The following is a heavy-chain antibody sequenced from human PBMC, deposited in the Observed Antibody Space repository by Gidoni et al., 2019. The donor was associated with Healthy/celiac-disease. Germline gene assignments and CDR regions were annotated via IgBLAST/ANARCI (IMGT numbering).Heavy chain of an antibody. D-gene: IGHD6-19*01. V-gene: IGHV2-70*17. CDR1: GFSLRTSGVC. J-gene: IGHJ6*02. Sequence: QVTLRESGPALVKPTQTLTLTCTFSGFSLRTSGVCVSWIRQPPGKALEWLARIDWDDSKFYITSLKTRLTISKDTSKNQVVLTMTNMDPVDTATYYGARVRSVAGTLDVWGQGTTVTVSS. CDR2: IDWDDSK. CDR3: ARVRSVAGTLDV.